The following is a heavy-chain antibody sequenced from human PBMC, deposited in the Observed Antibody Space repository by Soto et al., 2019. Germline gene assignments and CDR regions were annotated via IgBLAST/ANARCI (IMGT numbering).Heavy chain of an antibody. CDR1: GYTFTSYY. J-gene: IGHJ5*02. CDR3: ARDRYGVQRRFDP. D-gene: IGHD1-1*01. CDR2: INPSGGST. V-gene: IGHV1-46*03. Sequence: ASVKVSCKASGYTFTSYYMHWVRQAPGQGLEWMGIINPSGGSTSYAQKLQGRVTMTRDTSTSTVYMELSSLRSEDTAVYYRARDRYGVQRRFDPWGQGTLVTVSS.